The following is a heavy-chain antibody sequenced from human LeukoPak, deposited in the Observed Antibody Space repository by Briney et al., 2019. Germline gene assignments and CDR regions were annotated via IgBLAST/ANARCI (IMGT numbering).Heavy chain of an antibody. CDR2: IIPIFGTA. Sequence: SVKVSCKASGGTFSGYAISWVRQAPGQGLEWMGGIIPIFGTANYAQRFQGRVTITADESTSTAYMELSSLRSEDTAVYYCARAGIAAAGTLDYWGQGTLVTVSS. CDR3: ARAGIAAAGTLDY. D-gene: IGHD6-13*01. J-gene: IGHJ4*02. V-gene: IGHV1-69*01. CDR1: GGTFSGYA.